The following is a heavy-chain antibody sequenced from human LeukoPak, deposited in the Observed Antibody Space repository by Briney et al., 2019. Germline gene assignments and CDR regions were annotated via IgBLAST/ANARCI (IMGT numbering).Heavy chain of an antibody. J-gene: IGHJ1*01. CDR2: INHSGST. Sequence: PSETLSLTCAVYGGSFSGYYWSWIRQPPGKGLEWIGEINHSGSTNYNPSLKSRVTLSVDTSKNQFSLKLSSVTAADTAVYYCAIYGDYGEYFQHWGQGTLVTVSS. CDR1: GGSFSGYY. D-gene: IGHD4-17*01. CDR3: AIYGDYGEYFQH. V-gene: IGHV4-34*01.